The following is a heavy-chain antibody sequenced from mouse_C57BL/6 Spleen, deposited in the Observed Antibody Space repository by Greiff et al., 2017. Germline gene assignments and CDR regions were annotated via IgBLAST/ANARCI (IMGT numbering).Heavy chain of an antibody. CDR2: IYPRSGNT. V-gene: IGHV1-81*01. D-gene: IGHD1-1*01. Sequence: VQLQESGAELARPGASVKLSCKASGYTFTSYGISWVKQRTGQGLEWIGEIYPRSGNTYYNEKFKGKATLTADKSSSTAYMELRSLTSEDAAVYFCARSKDGSSSYYFDYWGQGTTLTVSS. J-gene: IGHJ2*01. CDR1: GYTFTSYG. CDR3: ARSKDGSSSYYFDY.